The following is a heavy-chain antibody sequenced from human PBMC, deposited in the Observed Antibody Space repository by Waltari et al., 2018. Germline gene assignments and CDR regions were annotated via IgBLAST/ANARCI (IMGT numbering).Heavy chain of an antibody. D-gene: IGHD6-13*01. CDR1: GGSISSSTW. Sequence: QVQLQESGPGLVKPSGTLSLTCAVSGGSISSSTWWSWVRQPPGKGLEWIGEIYHSGSTNYNPSLKSRVTISVDTSKNQFSLKLSSVTAADTAVYYCARGPIRIAAAGPGDYWGQGTLVTVSS. CDR2: IYHSGST. V-gene: IGHV4-4*02. J-gene: IGHJ4*02. CDR3: ARGPIRIAAAGPGDY.